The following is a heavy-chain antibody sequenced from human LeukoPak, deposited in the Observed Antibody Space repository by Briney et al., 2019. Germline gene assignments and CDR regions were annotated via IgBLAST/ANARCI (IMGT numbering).Heavy chain of an antibody. CDR2: INPNSGGT. CDR1: GYTFTGYY. D-gene: IGHD3-10*01. J-gene: IGHJ4*02. CDR3: ARDYGSGSYYISN. Sequence: ASVKVSCKASGYTFTGYYMHWVRQAPGQGLEWMGWINPNSGGTNYAQKFQGRVTMTRDKSISTAYLQWSSLKASDTAMYYCARDYGSGSYYISNWGQGTLVTVSS. V-gene: IGHV1-2*02.